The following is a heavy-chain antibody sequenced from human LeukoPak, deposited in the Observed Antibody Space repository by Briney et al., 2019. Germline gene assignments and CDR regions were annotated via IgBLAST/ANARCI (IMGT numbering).Heavy chain of an antibody. CDR1: GGSISSYY. V-gene: IGHV4-59*01. Sequence: SETLSLTCTVSGGSISSYYWSWIRQPPGKGLEWIGYIYYSGSTNYNPSLKSRVTIPVDTSKNQFSLKLSSVTAADTAVYYCARSSGVNWYFDLWGRGTLVTVSS. CDR3: ARSSGVNWYFDL. D-gene: IGHD2-8*01. CDR2: IYYSGST. J-gene: IGHJ2*01.